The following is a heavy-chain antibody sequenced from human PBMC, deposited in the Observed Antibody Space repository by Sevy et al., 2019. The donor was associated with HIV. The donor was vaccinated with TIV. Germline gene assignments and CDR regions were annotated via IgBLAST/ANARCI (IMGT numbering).Heavy chain of an antibody. CDR3: AKSVIFGVVIVGRYFDY. CDR1: GFTFSSYA. D-gene: IGHD3-3*01. J-gene: IGHJ4*02. Sequence: GGSLRLSCAASGFTFSSYAMSWVRQAPGKGLEWVSAISGSGGSTYYADSVKGRFTISRDNSKNTLYLQMNSLRAEDTAVYYCAKSVIFGVVIVGRYFDYWGQGTLVTVSS. CDR2: ISGSGGST. V-gene: IGHV3-23*01.